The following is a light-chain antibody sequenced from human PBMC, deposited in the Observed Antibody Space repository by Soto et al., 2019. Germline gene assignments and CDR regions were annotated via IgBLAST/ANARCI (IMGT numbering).Light chain of an antibody. Sequence: ENVLTQSPGTLSLSPGERATLSCRASQSVSSSYLAWYQQKPGQAPRLLIYGASSRATGIPDRFGGSGSGTDFTLTISRLEPEDFAVYYCQQYSSSPYTFGQGTKLEIK. J-gene: IGKJ2*01. CDR3: QQYSSSPYT. CDR2: GAS. CDR1: QSVSSSY. V-gene: IGKV3-20*01.